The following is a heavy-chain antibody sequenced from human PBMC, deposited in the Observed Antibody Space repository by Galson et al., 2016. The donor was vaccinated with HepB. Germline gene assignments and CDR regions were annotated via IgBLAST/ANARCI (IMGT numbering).Heavy chain of an antibody. D-gene: IGHD3-22*01. Sequence: SETLSLTCSVSGGSVSDYYWNWIRHPPGKGLEWIGYIHSSGSTYYSPSLEGRVTMSLDTSKNQFSLKLTAVTAADTPLYYCARGCSRGINTCFFDSWGQGTLVSVSS. CDR2: IHSSGST. CDR1: GGSVSDYY. J-gene: IGHJ4*02. V-gene: IGHV4-59*02. CDR3: ARGCSRGINTCFFDS.